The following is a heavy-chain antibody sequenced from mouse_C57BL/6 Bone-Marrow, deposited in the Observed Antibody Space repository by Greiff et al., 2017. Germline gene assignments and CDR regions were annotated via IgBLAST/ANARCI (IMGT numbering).Heavy chain of an antibody. Sequence: QVQLKQPGAELVMPGASVKLSCKASGYTFTSYWMHWVKQRPGQGLEWIGEIDPSDSYTNYNQKFKGKSTWTVDKSSSTAYMQLSSLTSEDSAVYYCARGPHWYFDVWGTGTTVTVSS. CDR2: IDPSDSYT. J-gene: IGHJ1*03. CDR3: ARGPHWYFDV. CDR1: GYTFTSYW. V-gene: IGHV1-69*01.